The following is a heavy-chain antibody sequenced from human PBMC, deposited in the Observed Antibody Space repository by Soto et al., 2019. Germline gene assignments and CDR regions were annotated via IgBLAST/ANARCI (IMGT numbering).Heavy chain of an antibody. V-gene: IGHV3-23*01. CDR3: AKAQYQLPPTVLSVVSDY. CDR2: ISGSGGST. Sequence: GGSLRLSCAASGFTFSSYAMSWVRQAPGKGLEWVSAISGSGGSTYYADSVKGRFTISRDNSKNTLYLQMNSLRAEDTAVYYCAKAQYQLPPTVLSVVSDYWGQGTLVTVSS. CDR1: GFTFSSYA. J-gene: IGHJ4*02. D-gene: IGHD2-2*01.